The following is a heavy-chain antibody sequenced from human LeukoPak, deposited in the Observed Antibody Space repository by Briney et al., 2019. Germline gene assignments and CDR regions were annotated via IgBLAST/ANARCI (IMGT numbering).Heavy chain of an antibody. D-gene: IGHD3-3*01. CDR3: AISIYDFWSGYRYY. Sequence: GGSLRLSCAASGFTFSSYAMSWVRQAPGKGLEWVSAISGSGANTYYADSVKGRFTISRDNSKNTLYLQMNSLRAEDTAVYYCAISIYDFWSGYRYYWGQGTLVTVSS. V-gene: IGHV3-23*01. CDR1: GFTFSSYA. CDR2: ISGSGANT. J-gene: IGHJ4*02.